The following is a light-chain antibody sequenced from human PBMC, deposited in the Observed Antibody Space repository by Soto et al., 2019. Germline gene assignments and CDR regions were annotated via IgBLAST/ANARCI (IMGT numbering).Light chain of an antibody. J-gene: IGLJ1*01. CDR2: EVS. CDR3: SSYAGSYYV. V-gene: IGLV2-8*01. Sequence: QSVLTQPPSASGSPGQSVTISCTGTSSDVGGYHYVSWYQQHPGKAPKLMIYEVSKRPSGVPDRFSGSKSGNTASLTVSGLQAEDEADYYCSSYAGSYYVFGTGTKVTGL. CDR1: SSDVGGYHY.